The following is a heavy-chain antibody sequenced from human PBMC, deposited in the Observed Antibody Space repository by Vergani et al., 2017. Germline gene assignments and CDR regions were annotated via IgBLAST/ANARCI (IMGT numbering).Heavy chain of an antibody. V-gene: IGHV4-39*01. J-gene: IGHJ6*02. CDR3: ARRWCWSGGSCPRYYYYYGMDV. Sequence: QLQLQESGPGLVKPSETLSLTCTVSGGSISSSSYYWGWIRQPPGKGLEWIGSIYYSGSTYYNPSLKSRVTISVDTSKNQFSLKLSSVTAADTAVYYCARRWCWSGGSCPRYYYYYGMDVWGQGTTVTGSS. CDR2: IYYSGST. CDR1: GGSISSSSYY. D-gene: IGHD2-15*01.